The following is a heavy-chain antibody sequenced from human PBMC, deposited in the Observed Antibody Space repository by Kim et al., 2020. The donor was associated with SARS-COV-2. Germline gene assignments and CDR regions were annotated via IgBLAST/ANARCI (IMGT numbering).Heavy chain of an antibody. CDR1: GFTFSSYW. CDR2: INSDGSST. Sequence: GGSLRPSCAASGFTFSSYWMHWVRQAPGKGLVWVSRINSDGSSTSYADSVKGRFTISRDNAKNTLYLQMNSLRAEDTAVYYCARATTAGGFDPWGQGTLVTVSS. CDR3: ARATTAGGFDP. D-gene: IGHD3-16*01. V-gene: IGHV3-74*01. J-gene: IGHJ5*02.